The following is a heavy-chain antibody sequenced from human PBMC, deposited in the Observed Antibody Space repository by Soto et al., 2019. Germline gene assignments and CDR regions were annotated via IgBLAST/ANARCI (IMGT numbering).Heavy chain of an antibody. V-gene: IGHV4-59*08. J-gene: IGHJ6*03. CDR2: IYYSGST. CDR1: GGSISSYY. CDR3: ARRSSSWYGSLVGYYYYMDV. Sequence: SDTLSVTCTVSGGSISSYYWSWIRQTPGKGLEWIGYIYYSGSTNYNPSLKSRVTISVDTSKNQFSLKLSSVTAADTAVYYCARRSSSWYGSLVGYYYYMDVWGKGTTVTVSS. D-gene: IGHD6-13*01.